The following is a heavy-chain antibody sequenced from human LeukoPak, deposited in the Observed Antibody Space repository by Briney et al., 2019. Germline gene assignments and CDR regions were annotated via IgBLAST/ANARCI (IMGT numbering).Heavy chain of an antibody. CDR3: ARQDSSSWYKRPFDY. Sequence: GASLLISCEGSGYSFTSYWISWVRPLPGKGLEWMGRIDPSDSYTNYSPSFQGHVTISADKSISTAYLQWSSLKASDTAMYYCARQDSSSWYKRPFDYWGQGTLVTVSS. CDR1: GYSFTSYW. CDR2: IDPSDSYT. D-gene: IGHD6-13*01. V-gene: IGHV5-10-1*01. J-gene: IGHJ4*02.